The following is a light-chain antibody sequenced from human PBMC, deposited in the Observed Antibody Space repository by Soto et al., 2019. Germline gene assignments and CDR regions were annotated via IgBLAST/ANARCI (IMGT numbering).Light chain of an antibody. V-gene: IGLV3-21*02. J-gene: IGLJ2*01. Sequence: SYELTQPPSVSVAPGQTARITCGGNNIGSKSVHWYQQKPGQAPVLVVYEDSDRPSGIPARFSGSNSGNTATLTISRVEAGDEADYYCQVWDSSSDHPHVVFGGGTKLTV. CDR2: EDS. CDR3: QVWDSSSDHPHVV. CDR1: NIGSKS.